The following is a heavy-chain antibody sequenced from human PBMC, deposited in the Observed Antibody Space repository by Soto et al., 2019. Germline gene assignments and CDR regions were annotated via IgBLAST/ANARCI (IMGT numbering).Heavy chain of an antibody. V-gene: IGHV1-18*01. CDR1: GYTFTSYG. CDR2: ISANSGDT. J-gene: IGHJ4*02. Sequence: ASVKVSCKASGYTFTSYGFSWVRQAPGQGLEWVGWISANSGDTNSARKFQGRVTLTTDTSTGTAYMDLTSLRSDDTAVYYCARDFRSSCTGSSCIYVDYWGQGTQVTV. CDR3: ARDFRSSCTGSSCIYVDY. D-gene: IGHD2-15*01.